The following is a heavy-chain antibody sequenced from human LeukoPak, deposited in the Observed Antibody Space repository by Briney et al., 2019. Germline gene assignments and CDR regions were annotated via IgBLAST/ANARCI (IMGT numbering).Heavy chain of an antibody. CDR3: ARSGGSSTSYWFDP. CDR1: GSTFSSYS. V-gene: IGHV3-21*01. CDR2: ISSSSSYI. Sequence: GGSLRLSCAASGSTFSSYSMNWVRQAPGKGLEWVSSISSSSSYIYCADSVKGRFTISRDNAKNSLYLQMNSLRAEDTAVYYCARSGGSSTSYWFDPWGQGTLVTVSS. D-gene: IGHD2-2*01. J-gene: IGHJ5*02.